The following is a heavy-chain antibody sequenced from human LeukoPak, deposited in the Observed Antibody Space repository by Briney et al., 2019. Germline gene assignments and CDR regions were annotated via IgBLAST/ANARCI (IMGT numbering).Heavy chain of an antibody. J-gene: IGHJ4*02. V-gene: IGHV3-11*01. D-gene: IGHD2-8*01. Sequence: GGSLRLSCAASGFTFSDYYMSWIRQAPGKGLEWVSYISSSGSTIYYADSVKGRFTIPRDNAKNSLYLQMNSLRAEDTAVYYCPSDPLYAGFDYWGQGTLVTVSS. CDR1: GFTFSDYY. CDR3: PSDPLYAGFDY. CDR2: ISSSGSTI.